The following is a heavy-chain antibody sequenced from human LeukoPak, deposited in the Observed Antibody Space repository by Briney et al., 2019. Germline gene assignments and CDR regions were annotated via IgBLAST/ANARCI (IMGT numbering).Heavy chain of an antibody. Sequence: SETLSLTCTVSGGSISSGGYYWSWIRQPPGRGLEWIGYIYHSGSTYYNPSLKSRVTISVDRSKNQFSLKLSSVTAADTAVYYCARQERGYSSSWYLWGRGTLVTVSS. CDR2: IYHSGST. J-gene: IGHJ2*01. D-gene: IGHD6-13*01. V-gene: IGHV4-30-2*01. CDR1: GGSISSGGYY. CDR3: ARQERGYSSSWYL.